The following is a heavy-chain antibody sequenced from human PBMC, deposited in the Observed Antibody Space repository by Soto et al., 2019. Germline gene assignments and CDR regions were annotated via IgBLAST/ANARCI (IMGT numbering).Heavy chain of an antibody. CDR2: ISSSSSYI. Sequence: VGSLRLSCAASGFTFSSYSMNWVRQAPGKGLEWVSSISSSSSYIYYADSVKGRFTISRDNAKNSLYLQMNSLRAEDTAVYYCARDSHPGSIDPWGQGTLVTVSS. CDR1: GFTFSSYS. D-gene: IGHD6-25*01. CDR3: ARDSHPGSIDP. V-gene: IGHV3-21*01. J-gene: IGHJ5*02.